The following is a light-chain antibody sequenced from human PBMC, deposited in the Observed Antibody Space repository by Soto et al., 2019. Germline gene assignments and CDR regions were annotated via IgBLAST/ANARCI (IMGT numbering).Light chain of an antibody. Sequence: QAVVTQPPSVSGSPGQSVTISCTGTSADVGIYNRVAWYQQPPGTSPKLVICDVFNRPSGVPDRFSGSKSGSTASLTISGLQAEDEGDYYCSSYTTSNTYVFGTGTQLTVL. CDR3: SSYTTSNTYV. V-gene: IGLV2-18*02. J-gene: IGLJ1*01. CDR2: DVF. CDR1: SADVGIYNR.